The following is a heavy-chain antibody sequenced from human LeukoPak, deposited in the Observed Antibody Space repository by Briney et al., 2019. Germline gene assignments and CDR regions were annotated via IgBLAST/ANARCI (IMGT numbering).Heavy chain of an antibody. CDR3: ARDSIETRFDY. D-gene: IGHD6-6*01. CDR1: GFTFSSYG. Sequence: PGGSLRLSCAASGFTFSSYGMHWVRQAPGKGLEWVAVIWYDGSNKYYADSVKGRFTISRDNSKNTLYLQMNSLRAEDTAVYYCARDSIETRFDYWGQGTLVTVSS. CDR2: IWYDGSNK. J-gene: IGHJ4*02. V-gene: IGHV3-33*01.